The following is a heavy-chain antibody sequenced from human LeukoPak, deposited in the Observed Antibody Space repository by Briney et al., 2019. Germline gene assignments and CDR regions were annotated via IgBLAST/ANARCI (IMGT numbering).Heavy chain of an antibody. J-gene: IGHJ4*02. CDR1: GFSLSTSGVG. CDR3: AHTYEYCDSSGPPVYFDY. V-gene: IGHV2-5*01. Sequence: KESGPTLVTPTQTLTLTCTFSGFSLSTSGVGVGWIRQPPGKALEWLALIYWNDDKRYSPSLKSRLTITKDTSKNQVVLTMTNMDPVDTATYYCAHTYEYCDSSGPPVYFDYWGQGTLVTVSS. CDR2: IYWNDDK. D-gene: IGHD3-22*01.